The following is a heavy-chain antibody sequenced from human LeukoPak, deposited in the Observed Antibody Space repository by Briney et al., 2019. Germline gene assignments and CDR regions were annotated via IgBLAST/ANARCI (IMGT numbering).Heavy chain of an antibody. Sequence: ASVKVSCKASGGTFSSYAISWVRQAPGQELEWMGRIIPIFGIANYAQKFQGRVTITADKSTSTAYMELSSLRSEDTAVYYCARSVVIAAAGTGGHVDYWGQGTLVTVSS. D-gene: IGHD6-13*01. CDR1: GGTFSSYA. CDR3: ARSVVIAAAGTGGHVDY. V-gene: IGHV1-69*04. J-gene: IGHJ4*02. CDR2: IIPIFGIA.